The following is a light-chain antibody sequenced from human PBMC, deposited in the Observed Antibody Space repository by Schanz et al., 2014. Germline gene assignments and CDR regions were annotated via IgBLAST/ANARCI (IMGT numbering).Light chain of an antibody. CDR1: QSVSSY. J-gene: IGKJ1*01. CDR2: GAS. Sequence: EIVLTQSPATLSLSPGERATLSCRASQSVSSYLAWYQQKPGQAPRLLIYGASSRATGIPDRFSGSGSGTDFTLTISRLEPEDFAVYYCQQYNNWPGTFGQGTKVEIK. V-gene: IGKV3-11*01. CDR3: QQYNNWPGT.